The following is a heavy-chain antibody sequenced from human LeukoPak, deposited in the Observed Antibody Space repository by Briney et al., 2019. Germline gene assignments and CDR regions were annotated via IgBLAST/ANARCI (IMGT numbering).Heavy chain of an antibody. V-gene: IGHV4-34*01. D-gene: IGHD3-22*01. CDR2: INHSGST. J-gene: IGHJ5*02. CDR1: GGSFSGYY. CDR3: ARASGDYYDSSGYYPNWFDP. Sequence: SETLSLTCAVYGGSFSGYYWSWIRQPPGKGLEWIGEINHSGSTNYNPSLKSRVTISVDTSKNQFSLKLSSVTAADTAVYYCARASGDYYDSSGYYPNWFDPWGQGTLVTVSS.